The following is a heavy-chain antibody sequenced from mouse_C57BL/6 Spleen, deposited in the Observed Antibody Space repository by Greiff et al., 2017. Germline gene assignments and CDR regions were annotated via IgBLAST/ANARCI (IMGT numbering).Heavy chain of an antibody. CDR2: INYDGSST. D-gene: IGHD2-5*01. J-gene: IGHJ4*01. Sequence: EVQLQESEGGLVQPGSSMKLSCTASGFTFSDYYMAWVRQVPEKGLEWVANINYDGSSTYYLDSLKSRFIISRDNAKNILYLQMSSLKSEDTATYYCASYSNFYYYAMDYWGQGTSVTVSS. V-gene: IGHV5-16*01. CDR3: ASYSNFYYYAMDY. CDR1: GFTFSDYY.